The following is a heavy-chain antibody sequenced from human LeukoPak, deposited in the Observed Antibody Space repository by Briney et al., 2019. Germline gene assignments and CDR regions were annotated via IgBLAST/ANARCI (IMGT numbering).Heavy chain of an antibody. CDR3: ARGTGYKTHAFDI. V-gene: IGHV1-2*02. CDR2: INPNSGGT. J-gene: IGHJ3*02. Sequence: ASVKVSCKASGYTFTGYYMHWVRQAPGQGLEWMGWINPNSGGTNYAQKFQGRVTMTRDTSISTAYMELSRLRSDDTAVYYCARGTGYKTHAFDIWGQGTMVTVSS. CDR1: GYTFTGYY. D-gene: IGHD5-18*01.